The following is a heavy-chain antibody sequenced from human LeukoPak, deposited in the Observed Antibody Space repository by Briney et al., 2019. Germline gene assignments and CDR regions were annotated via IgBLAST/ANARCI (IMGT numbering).Heavy chain of an antibody. CDR3: ARNGHVSAFDI. V-gene: IGHV1-8*03. Sequence: RASVKVSCKASGYTFTSYDINWVRQATGQGLEWMGWMNPNSGNTGYAQKFQGRVTITRNTSISTAYMELSSLRSEDTAVYYCARNGHVSAFDIWGQGTMVTVSS. CDR2: MNPNSGNT. CDR1: GYTFTSYD. J-gene: IGHJ3*02.